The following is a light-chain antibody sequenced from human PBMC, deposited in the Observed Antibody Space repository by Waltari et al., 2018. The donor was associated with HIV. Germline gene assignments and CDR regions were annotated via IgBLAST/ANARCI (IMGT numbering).Light chain of an antibody. J-gene: IGLJ2*01. V-gene: IGLV3-9*01. CDR1: NIGSKN. CDR3: QVWDSSTGV. CDR2: RDP. Sequence: SYELTQPLSVSVALGQTARITCGGNNIGSKNVHWYQHKPGLAPVLVIYRDPNRPSGLPARFSASNSGNTATLTSSRAQAGDEADYYCQVWDSSTGVFGGGTKLTFL.